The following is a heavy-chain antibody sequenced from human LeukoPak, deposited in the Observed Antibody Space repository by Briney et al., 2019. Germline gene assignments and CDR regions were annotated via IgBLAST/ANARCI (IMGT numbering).Heavy chain of an antibody. CDR2: ISSSSSYI. V-gene: IGHV3-21*01. D-gene: IGHD2-15*01. Sequence: GRSLRLSCAASGFTFSSYSMNWVRQAPGKGLEWVSSISSSSSYIYYADSVKGRFTISRDNAKNSLYLQMNSLRAEDTAVYYCARDCRVWPYYFDYWGQGTLVTVSS. J-gene: IGHJ4*02. CDR1: GFTFSSYS. CDR3: ARDCRVWPYYFDY.